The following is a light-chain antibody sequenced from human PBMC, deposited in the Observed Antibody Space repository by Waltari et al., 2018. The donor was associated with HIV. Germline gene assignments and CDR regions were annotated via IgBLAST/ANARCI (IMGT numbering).Light chain of an antibody. CDR1: TVPVNICHY. V-gene: IGLV7-43*01. CDR2: RSI. J-gene: IGLJ2*01. Sequence: QAVVTQEPSVTVSPGGTVILNCTSATVPVNICHYANWFQQMPGQAPRPLIERSIRRHSLTPERFSASLVDDRAALILSPVWPEDEAVYYCMLFFRSSYLFGGGTKLTVL. CDR3: MLFFRSSYL.